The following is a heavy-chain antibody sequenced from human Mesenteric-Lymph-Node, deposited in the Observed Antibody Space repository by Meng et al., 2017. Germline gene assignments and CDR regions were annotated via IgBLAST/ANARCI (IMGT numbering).Heavy chain of an antibody. CDR3: AKGGPSGSYFDY. J-gene: IGHJ4*02. Sequence: GESLKISCAASGFTFSNAWMTWVRQAPGKGLEWVGRIKSKKDGETTDYAESVKGRFTISRDDSQNTVFLQMNNLNTEDTAMYYCAKGGPSGSYFDYWGQGTLVTVSS. CDR2: IKSKKDGETT. D-gene: IGHD1-26*01. V-gene: IGHV3-15*01. CDR1: GFTFSNAW.